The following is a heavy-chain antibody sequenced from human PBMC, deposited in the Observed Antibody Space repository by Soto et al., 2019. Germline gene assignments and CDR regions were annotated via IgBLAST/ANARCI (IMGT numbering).Heavy chain of an antibody. Sequence: GGSLRLSCAASGFTFSTHWMHWVRQAPGKGLVWVSRINTDGSTTTYADSVKGRFTISRDNAKNTVYLQMNSLGTEDTAVYYCTRAGRGYSSSRGFDPWGQGTLVTVSS. CDR3: TRAGRGYSSSRGFDP. J-gene: IGHJ5*02. CDR1: GFTFSTHW. CDR2: INTDGSTT. D-gene: IGHD6-13*01. V-gene: IGHV3-74*03.